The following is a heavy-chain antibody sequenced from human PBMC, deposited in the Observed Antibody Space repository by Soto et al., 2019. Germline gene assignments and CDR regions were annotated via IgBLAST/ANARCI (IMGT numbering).Heavy chain of an antibody. CDR2: IYTSGST. D-gene: IGHD5-18*01. CDR1: GGSISSYY. J-gene: IGHJ5*02. V-gene: IGHV4-4*07. Sequence: QVQLQESGPGLVKPSETLSLTCTVSGGSISSYYWSWIRQPAGKGLEWIWRIYTSGSTNYNPSLKSRVPMSVDTATNPSSLKLSSVTAADTAVYYCARDLGYSYGLNWFDPWGQGTLVTVSS. CDR3: ARDLGYSYGLNWFDP.